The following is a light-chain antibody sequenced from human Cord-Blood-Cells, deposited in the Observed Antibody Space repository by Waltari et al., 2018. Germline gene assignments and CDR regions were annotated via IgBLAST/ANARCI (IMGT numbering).Light chain of an antibody. CDR3: QQSYSTPWT. CDR1: QSTSSS. J-gene: IGKJ1*01. Sequence: DIQMTQSPSSLSASVEDIVTITCRASQSTSSSLNWYQQKPGKAPKLLIYAASSFQSGVPSMFSGSGYGTDFNLTISRQQPEDFATYYCQQSYSTPWTSGQGTKVDIK. V-gene: IGKV1-39*01. CDR2: AAS.